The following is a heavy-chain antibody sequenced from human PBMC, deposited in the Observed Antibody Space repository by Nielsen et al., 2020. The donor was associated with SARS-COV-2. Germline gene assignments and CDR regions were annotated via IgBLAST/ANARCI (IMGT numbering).Heavy chain of an antibody. V-gene: IGHV5-51*01. CDR2: IWPDDSDT. Sequence: GGSLRLSCKAFGYSFTKNWIAWVRQKPGKGLEWMGSIWPDDSDTTYSPSFQGQVTISADKSVSTAHLQWSSLKASDTAIYYCAKLKSVSGRGWFYFDSWGQGTQVTVSS. CDR1: GYSFTKNW. CDR3: AKLKSVSGRGWFYFDS. D-gene: IGHD6-19*01. J-gene: IGHJ4*02.